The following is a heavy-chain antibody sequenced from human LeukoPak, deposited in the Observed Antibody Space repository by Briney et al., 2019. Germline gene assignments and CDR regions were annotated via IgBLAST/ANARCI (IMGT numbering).Heavy chain of an antibody. CDR3: AKDHQELGRTNLGILNDY. CDR2: IRYEGTNK. V-gene: IGHV3-30*02. Sequence: PGGSLRLSCAASGFTFSSYGMHWVRQAPGKGLEWVTFIRYEGTNKYYADSVKGRFTISRDNSKNTLYLQMNSLKAEDTAVYYCAKDHQELGRTNLGILNDYWGQGTLVTVSS. CDR1: GFTFSSYG. D-gene: IGHD1-26*01. J-gene: IGHJ4*02.